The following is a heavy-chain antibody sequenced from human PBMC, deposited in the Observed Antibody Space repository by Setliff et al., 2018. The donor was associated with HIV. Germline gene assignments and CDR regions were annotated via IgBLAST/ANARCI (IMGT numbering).Heavy chain of an antibody. CDR1: GGSISGYY. J-gene: IGHJ4*02. CDR2: IYSNGNT. D-gene: IGHD3-22*01. V-gene: IGHV4-4*07. CDR3: ARGLSFYDPGGFDY. Sequence: SETLSLTCTVSGGSISGYYWSWIRQPAGKRLEWIGRIYSNGNTNYNPSLKGRVTISVDTSKNQFSLKLSSVTAADTAVYYCARGLSFYDPGGFDYWGQGTLVTVSS.